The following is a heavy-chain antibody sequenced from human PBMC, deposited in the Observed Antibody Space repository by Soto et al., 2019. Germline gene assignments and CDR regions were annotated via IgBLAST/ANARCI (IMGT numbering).Heavy chain of an antibody. CDR2: IIPILGIA. CDR3: AREGGYCSSTSCSYYYGMDV. V-gene: IGHV1-69*08. Sequence: QVQLVQSGAEVKKPGSSVKVSCKASGGTFSSYTISWVRQAPGQGLEWMGRIIPILGIANYAQKFQGRVTITADKSTSTAYMELSSLRSEDPAVYYCAREGGYCSSTSCSYYYGMDVWGQGTTVTVSS. CDR1: GGTFSSYT. J-gene: IGHJ6*02. D-gene: IGHD2-2*03.